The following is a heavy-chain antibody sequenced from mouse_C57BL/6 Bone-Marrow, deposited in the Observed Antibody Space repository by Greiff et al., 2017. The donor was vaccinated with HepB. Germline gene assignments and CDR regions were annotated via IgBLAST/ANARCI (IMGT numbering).Heavy chain of an antibody. V-gene: IGHV3-8*01. CDR2: ISYSGST. D-gene: IGHD2-2*01. Sequence: EVKLVESGPGLAKPSQTLSLTCSVTGYSITSDYWNWIRKFPGNKLEYMGYISYSGSTYYNPSHKSRISITRDTSKNQYYLQLNSVTTEDTATYYWARSGALGLRRDAMDYWGQGTSVTVSS. CDR1: GYSITSDY. J-gene: IGHJ4*01. CDR3: ARSGALGLRRDAMDY.